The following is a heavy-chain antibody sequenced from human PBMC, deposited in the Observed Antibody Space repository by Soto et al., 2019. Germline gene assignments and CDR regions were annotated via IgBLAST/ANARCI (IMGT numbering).Heavy chain of an antibody. D-gene: IGHD2-21*02. CDR1: GGSISSGGYS. J-gene: IGHJ5*02. V-gene: IGHV4-30-2*01. CDR2: IYHSGST. CDR3: ARGRESCAGDCLNWFDP. Sequence: QLQLQESGSGLVKPSQTLSLTCAVSGGSISSGGYSWSWIRQPPGKGLEWIGYIYHSGSTYYNPSLKSRVTISVDRSKHQLSLKLSSVAAADTAVYYCARGRESCAGDCLNWFDPWGQGTLVTVSS.